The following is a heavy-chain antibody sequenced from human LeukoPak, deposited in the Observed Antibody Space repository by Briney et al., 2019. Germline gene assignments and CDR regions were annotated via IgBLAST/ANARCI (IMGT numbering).Heavy chain of an antibody. Sequence: ASVKVSCKASGYTFTGYYMHWVRQAPGQGLEWMGWINPNSGGTTYAQKFQGRVTMTRDTSISTAYMELSRLRSEDTAVYYCAREAYDYVWGSYRPKGYNWFDPWGQGTLVTVSS. D-gene: IGHD3-16*02. CDR3: AREAYDYVWGSYRPKGYNWFDP. V-gene: IGHV1-2*02. CDR2: INPNSGGT. J-gene: IGHJ5*02. CDR1: GYTFTGYY.